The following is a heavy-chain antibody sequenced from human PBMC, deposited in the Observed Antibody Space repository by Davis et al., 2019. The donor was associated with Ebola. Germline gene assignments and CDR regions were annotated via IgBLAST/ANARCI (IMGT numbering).Heavy chain of an antibody. CDR1: GLSFRSHW. J-gene: IGHJ4*02. V-gene: IGHV3-7*03. D-gene: IGHD6-6*01. CDR2: INQDGSIK. CDR3: ARDPAFSSFDY. Sequence: PGGSLRLSCVVSGLSFRSHWMSWVRQAPGKGLEFVANINQDGSIKNYVGSVKGRFTISRDNTEESVYLQMNNLRAEDTAVYYCARDPAFSSFDYWGQGALVTVSS.